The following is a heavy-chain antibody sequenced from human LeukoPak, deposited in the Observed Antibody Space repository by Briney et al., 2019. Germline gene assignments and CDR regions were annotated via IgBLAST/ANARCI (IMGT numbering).Heavy chain of an antibody. CDR1: GGSISSSNW. CDR2: IYHSGST. J-gene: IGHJ5*02. D-gene: IGHD3-16*02. Sequence: PSETLSLTCAVSGGSISSSNWWSWVRQPPGKGLEWIGEIYHSGSTNYNPSLKSRVTISVDKSKNQFSLKLSSVTAADTAVYYCARVWALTAYYDYVWGSYRYKGGWFDPWGQGTLVTVP. CDR3: ARVWALTAYYDYVWGSYRYKGGWFDP. V-gene: IGHV4-4*02.